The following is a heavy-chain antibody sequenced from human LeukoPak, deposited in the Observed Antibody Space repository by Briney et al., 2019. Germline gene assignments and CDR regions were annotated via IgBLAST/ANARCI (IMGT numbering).Heavy chain of an antibody. CDR3: ARHSGWYENGMDL. CDR2: IYYSGST. D-gene: IGHD6-19*01. V-gene: IGHV4-59*08. Sequence: SETLSLTCTVSGGSISSYYWSWIRQPPGKGLEWIGYIYYSGSTNYNPSLKSRVTISVDTSKNQFSLKLSSVTAADTAVYYCARHSGWYENGMDLWGQGTTVTVSS. J-gene: IGHJ6*02. CDR1: GGSISSYY.